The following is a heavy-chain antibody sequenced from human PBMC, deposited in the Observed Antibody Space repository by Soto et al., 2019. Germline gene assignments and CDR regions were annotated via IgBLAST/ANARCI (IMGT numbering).Heavy chain of an antibody. CDR2: IYAGNGDT. V-gene: IGHV1-3*05. D-gene: IGHD6-19*01. Sequence: QVQLVQSGAEEKKPGASVKVSCKASGYTFTEYSIHWLRQAPGQRLEWMGWIYAGNGDTKYSQKFQGRVTFTRDTSATIVSMELSSLRSEDTAVYFCARGAAWLGLVDYWGQGTLVTVSS. CDR1: GYTFTEYS. CDR3: ARGAAWLGLVDY. J-gene: IGHJ4*02.